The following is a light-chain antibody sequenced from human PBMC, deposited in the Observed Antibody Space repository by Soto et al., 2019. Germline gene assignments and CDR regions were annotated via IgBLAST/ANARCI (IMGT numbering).Light chain of an antibody. CDR3: LSFDSSLSVV. CDR1: SSNIGAGYD. CDR2: SNT. V-gene: IGLV1-40*01. J-gene: IGLJ2*01. Sequence: QSVLTQPPSVSGAPGQRDTISCTGSSSNIGAGYDVHWYQQLPGRAPKLLIYSNTNRPSGVPDRFSGSKSGTSASLAITGLQAEDEADYYCLSFDSSLSVVLGGGTKLTVL.